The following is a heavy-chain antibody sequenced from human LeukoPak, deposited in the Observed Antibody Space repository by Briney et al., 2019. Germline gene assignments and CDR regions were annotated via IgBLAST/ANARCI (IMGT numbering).Heavy chain of an antibody. Sequence: ASVKVSCKASGYTFTSYGISWVRQAPGQGLEWMGWISAYNGNTNYAQKLQGRVTMTTDTSTSTAYMELRSLRSDDTAVYYCARSGSGSYINYYYYYMDVWGKGTTVTISS. J-gene: IGHJ6*03. V-gene: IGHV1-18*01. CDR1: GYTFTSYG. D-gene: IGHD3-10*01. CDR3: ARSGSGSYINYYYYYMDV. CDR2: ISAYNGNT.